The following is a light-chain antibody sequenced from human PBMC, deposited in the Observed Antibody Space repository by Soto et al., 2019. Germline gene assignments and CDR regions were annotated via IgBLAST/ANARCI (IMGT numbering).Light chain of an antibody. V-gene: IGLV1-40*01. CDR3: QSYDSSLTGVV. Sequence: QSVLTQPPSVSGALGQRVTISCTGSTSNIGAGYDVHWYQQLPGTAPKLLIHANSNRPSGVPDRFSGSKSATSASLAITGLQAEDEADYYCQSYDSSLTGVVFGGGTKLTVL. CDR1: TSNIGAGYD. J-gene: IGLJ2*01. CDR2: ANS.